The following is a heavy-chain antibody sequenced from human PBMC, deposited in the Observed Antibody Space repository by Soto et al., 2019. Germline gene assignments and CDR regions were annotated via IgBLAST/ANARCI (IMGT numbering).Heavy chain of an antibody. CDR2: VSVSGGTT. CDR1: GFMFNNYA. V-gene: IGHV3-23*01. CDR3: AKGLYYYDSSGYRLLDY. Sequence: PGGSLRLSCAASGFMFNNYAMSWVRQAPGKGLEWVSTVSVSGGTTYYADSLKGRFTISRDNSKKTVYLQMNRLRADDTAIYYCAKGLYYYDSSGYRLLDYWGQGTLVTVSS. J-gene: IGHJ4*02. D-gene: IGHD3-22*01.